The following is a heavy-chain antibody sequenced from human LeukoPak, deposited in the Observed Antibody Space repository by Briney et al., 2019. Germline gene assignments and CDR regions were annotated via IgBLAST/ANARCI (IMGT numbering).Heavy chain of an antibody. CDR3: ARNNAPYGLDV. Sequence: SKTLSLTCTVSGGSIGSYYWTWIRQPPGKGLECIGYIYYSGSTNYNPSLKSRVTISIDTSKNQFSLKLSSVTAAVTAVYYCARNNAPYGLDVWGQGTTVTVSS. CDR1: GGSIGSYY. CDR2: IYYSGST. V-gene: IGHV4-59*01. D-gene: IGHD1/OR15-1a*01. J-gene: IGHJ6*02.